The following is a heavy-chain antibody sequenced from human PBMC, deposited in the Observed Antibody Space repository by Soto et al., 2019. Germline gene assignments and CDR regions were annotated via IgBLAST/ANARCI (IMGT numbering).Heavy chain of an antibody. CDR2: LCTAGRT. V-gene: IGHV3-53*01. Sequence: GGSLRLSCAASGFTVSGNCMSWVRQAPGKGLEWVSVLCTAGRTYYADSVKGRFTISRDNSKNTPYLQMNSLRAEDTAVYYCAYTHLLLRGPSPPDYWGQGTLVTVSS. J-gene: IGHJ4*02. D-gene: IGHD3-10*01. CDR1: GFTVSGNC. CDR3: AYTHLLLRGPSPPDY.